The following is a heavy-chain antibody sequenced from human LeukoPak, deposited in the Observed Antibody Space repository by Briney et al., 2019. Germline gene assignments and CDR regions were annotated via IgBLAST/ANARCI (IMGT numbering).Heavy chain of an antibody. V-gene: IGHV3-23*01. D-gene: IGHD1-1*01. CDR3: AKRFSLESKYYFDF. Sequence: GGSLRLSCAASGFTFSSYGMSWVRQAPGRGLEWVSTISVSGGSTYYAGSVKGRFTISRDNSKNTLYLQMNSLIAEDTAVYYCAKRFSLESKYYFDFWGQGTLVTVSS. J-gene: IGHJ4*02. CDR2: ISVSGGST. CDR1: GFTFSSYG.